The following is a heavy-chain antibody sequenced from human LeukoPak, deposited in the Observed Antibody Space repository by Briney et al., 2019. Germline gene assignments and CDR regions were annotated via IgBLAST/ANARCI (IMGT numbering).Heavy chain of an antibody. J-gene: IGHJ6*02. V-gene: IGHV1-18*04. CDR2: ISAYNGNT. CDR1: GYTFTGYY. Sequence: ASVKVSCKASGYTFTGYYMHWVRQAPGQGLEWMGWISAYNGNTNYAQKLQGRVTMTTDTSTSTAYMELRSLRSDDTAVYYCARERRYCSGGSCYTPSGGMDVWGQGTTVTVSS. CDR3: ARERRYCSGGSCYTPSGGMDV. D-gene: IGHD2-15*01.